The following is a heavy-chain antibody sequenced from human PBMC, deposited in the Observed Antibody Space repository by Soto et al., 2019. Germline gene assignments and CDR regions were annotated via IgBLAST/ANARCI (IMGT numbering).Heavy chain of an antibody. CDR1: GFTFSSYS. CDR2: ISSSSSYI. V-gene: IGHV3-21*01. Sequence: PGGSLRLSCAASGFTFSSYSMNWVRQAPGKGLEWVSSISSSSSYIYYADSVKGRFTISRDNAKNSLYLQMNSLRAEDTAVYYCARGFFLGYSYGLSFDYWGQGTLVTVSS. J-gene: IGHJ4*02. D-gene: IGHD5-18*01. CDR3: ARGFFLGYSYGLSFDY.